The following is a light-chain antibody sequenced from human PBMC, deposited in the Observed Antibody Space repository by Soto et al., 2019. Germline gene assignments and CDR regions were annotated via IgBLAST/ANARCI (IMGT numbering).Light chain of an antibody. CDR3: QQLNSYPS. V-gene: IGKV1-9*01. CDR1: QGISSY. J-gene: IGKJ3*01. CDR2: DAS. Sequence: DIQLTQSPSFLSASVGDRVTITCRASQGISSYLAWYQQKPGKAPKLLIYDASTLQSGVPSRFGGSGSGTEFTLTISSLQPEDFSTYYCQQLNSYPSFGPGTKVDIK.